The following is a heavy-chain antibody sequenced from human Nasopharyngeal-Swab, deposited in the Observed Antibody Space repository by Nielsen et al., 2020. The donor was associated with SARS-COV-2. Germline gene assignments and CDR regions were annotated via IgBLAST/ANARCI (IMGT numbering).Heavy chain of an antibody. Sequence: GESLKISCAASGFTFSSYAMHWVRQAPGKGLEWVAVIGHDGNNKFYTDSVKGRFTNSRDNSKNTLYLQMNSLTPDDTAVYYCASSLPGSYEALFNYWGQGTLVTVSS. CDR2: IGHDGNNK. J-gene: IGHJ4*02. D-gene: IGHD1-26*01. CDR1: GFTFSSYA. CDR3: ASSLPGSYEALFNY. V-gene: IGHV3-30-3*01.